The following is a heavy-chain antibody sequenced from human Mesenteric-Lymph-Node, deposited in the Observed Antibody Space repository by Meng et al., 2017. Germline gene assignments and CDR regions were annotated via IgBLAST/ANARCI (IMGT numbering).Heavy chain of an antibody. V-gene: IGHV4-34*09. J-gene: IGHJ5*02. Sequence: QVQCQESGPGLVKPSQTLSLTWGVFGGSFKGYYWSWVRQPPGKGLGWIGEINHSGSTNYNPSLKSRVTISVDTSKNQFSLKLSSVTAADTAVYYCARGLWGYYDSSVYDPWGQGTLVTVSS. CDR1: GGSFKGYY. CDR2: INHSGST. D-gene: IGHD3-22*01. CDR3: ARGLWGYYDSSVYDP.